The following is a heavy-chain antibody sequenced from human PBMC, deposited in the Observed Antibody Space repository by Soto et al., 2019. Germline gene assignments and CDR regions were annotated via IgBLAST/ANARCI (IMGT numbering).Heavy chain of an antibody. V-gene: IGHV3-30*18. D-gene: IGHD3-3*01. CDR2: ISYDGSNK. Sequence: QVQLVESGGGVVQPGRSLRLSCAASGFTFSSYGMHWVRQAPGKGLEWVAVISYDGSNKYYADSVKGRFTISRDNSKNTLYLQMNSLRAEDTAVYYCAKDLPEWLPDLVDYGMDVWGQGTTVTVSS. CDR3: AKDLPEWLPDLVDYGMDV. CDR1: GFTFSSYG. J-gene: IGHJ6*02.